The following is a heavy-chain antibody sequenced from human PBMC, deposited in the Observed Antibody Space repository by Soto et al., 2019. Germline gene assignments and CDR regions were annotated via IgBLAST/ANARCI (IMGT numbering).Heavy chain of an antibody. CDR3: ARGGYCSGGSCQYYYGMDV. CDR1: GGSFSGYY. J-gene: IGHJ6*02. CDR2: INHSGST. D-gene: IGHD2-15*01. V-gene: IGHV4-34*01. Sequence: SETLSLTCAVYGGSFSGYYWSWIRQPPGKGLEWIGEINHSGSTNYNPSLKSRVTISVDTSKNQFSLKLSSVTAADTDVYYCARGGYCSGGSCQYYYGMDVWGQGTTVTVSS.